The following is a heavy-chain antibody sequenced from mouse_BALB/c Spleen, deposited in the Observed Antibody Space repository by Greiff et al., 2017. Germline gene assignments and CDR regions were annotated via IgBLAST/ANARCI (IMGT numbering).Heavy chain of an antibody. J-gene: IGHJ3*01. D-gene: IGHD1-1*01. CDR3: ASNYYGSRGAY. V-gene: IGHV14-3*02. CDR1: GFNIKDTY. CDR2: IDPANGNT. Sequence: VQLQQSGAELVKPGASVKLSCTASGFNIKDTYMHWVKQRPEQGLEWIGRIDPANGNTKYDPKFQGKATITADTSSNTAYLQLSSLTSEDTAVYYCASNYYGSRGAYWGQGTLVTVSA.